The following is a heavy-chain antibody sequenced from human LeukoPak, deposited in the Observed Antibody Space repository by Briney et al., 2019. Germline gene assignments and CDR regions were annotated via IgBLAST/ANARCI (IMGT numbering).Heavy chain of an antibody. Sequence: SETLSLTCTVSGGSISSYYWSWIRQPPGKGLEWIGYIHYSGSTNYNPSLKSRVTISVDTSKNQFSLKLSSVTAADTAVYYCATGGIAVAGALDYWGQGTLVTVSS. J-gene: IGHJ4*02. CDR3: ATGGIAVAGALDY. D-gene: IGHD6-19*01. CDR2: IHYSGST. CDR1: GGSISSYY. V-gene: IGHV4-59*01.